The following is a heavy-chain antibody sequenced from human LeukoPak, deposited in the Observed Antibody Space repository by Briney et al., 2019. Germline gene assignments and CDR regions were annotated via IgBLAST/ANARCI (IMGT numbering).Heavy chain of an antibody. CDR3: ARAVGMATTYFDY. CDR1: GFTFSSYW. CDR2: IKQDGSEK. J-gene: IGHJ4*02. V-gene: IGHV3-7*03. D-gene: IGHD5-24*01. Sequence: PGGSLRLSCAASGFTFSSYWMSWVRQAPGKGLEWVANIKQDGSEKYYVDSVKGRFTISRDNAKNSLYLQMNSLRAEDTALYYCARAVGMATTYFDYWGQGTLVTVSS.